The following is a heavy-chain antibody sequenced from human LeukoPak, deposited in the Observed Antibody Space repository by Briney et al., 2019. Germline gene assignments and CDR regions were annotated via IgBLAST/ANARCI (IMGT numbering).Heavy chain of an antibody. D-gene: IGHD6-13*01. Sequence: SVKVSCKASGGTFSSYAISWVRQAPGQGLEWMGRIIPILGIANYAQKFQGRVTITADKSTSTAYMELSSLRSEDTAVYYCARDPGYSSSWHWFDPWGRGTLVTVSS. CDR3: ARDPGYSSSWHWFDP. CDR1: GGTFSSYA. V-gene: IGHV1-69*04. J-gene: IGHJ5*02. CDR2: IIPILGIA.